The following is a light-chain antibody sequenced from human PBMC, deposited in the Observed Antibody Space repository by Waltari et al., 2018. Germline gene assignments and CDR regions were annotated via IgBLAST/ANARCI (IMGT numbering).Light chain of an antibody. CDR1: AFPHGH. V-gene: IGLV3-25*03. CDR3: QSADSSGTYV. Sequence: SYELPQPPSISVSPGQTARITSSRDAFPHGHTHWYQQKPGQAPILVIYKDFERPSGIPERFSGSSSGTAITLTISGVQAEDEADYYCQSADSSGTYVFGTGTKVTVL. J-gene: IGLJ1*01. CDR2: KDF.